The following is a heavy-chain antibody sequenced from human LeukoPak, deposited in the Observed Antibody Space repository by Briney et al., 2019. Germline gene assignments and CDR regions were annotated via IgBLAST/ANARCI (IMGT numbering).Heavy chain of an antibody. CDR3: ARAPEEGDYWYFDL. J-gene: IGHJ2*01. Sequence: PSETLSLTCTVSGDSISGHYWSWFRQPPGKGLEWIGYIYYSGSTNYNPSLKNRVTISVDMSKNQFSLKLSSVTAADTAVYYCARAPEEGDYWYFDLWGRGTLVTVSS. V-gene: IGHV4-59*11. CDR1: GDSISGHY. CDR2: IYYSGST. D-gene: IGHD2-21*01.